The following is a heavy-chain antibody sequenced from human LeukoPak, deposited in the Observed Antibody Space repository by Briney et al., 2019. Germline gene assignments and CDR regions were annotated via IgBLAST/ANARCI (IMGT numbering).Heavy chain of an antibody. D-gene: IGHD3-3*01. CDR1: GFTFSSYA. Sequence: GGSLRLSCAASGFTFSSYAMSWVRQTPGKGLEWVSTISGSGASTYYADSVKGRYTVSRDNSKNTLHLQMKSLRAADTAVYYCAQIPFRSGDYHFDYWGQGTLLTVSS. J-gene: IGHJ4*02. CDR3: AQIPFRSGDYHFDY. V-gene: IGHV3-23*01. CDR2: ISGSGAST.